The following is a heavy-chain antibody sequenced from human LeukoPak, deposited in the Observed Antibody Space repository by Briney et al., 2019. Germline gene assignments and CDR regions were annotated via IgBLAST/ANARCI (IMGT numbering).Heavy chain of an antibody. Sequence: PGGSLRLSCAASGFTLSSYGMHWVRQAPGKGLEWVAVTSYDGRKKYYVDSVKGRFTISRDTSKNTLYPQMNSLRTEDTAIYYCARDLSSSWALDYWGQGTLVTVSS. CDR1: GFTLSSYG. J-gene: IGHJ4*02. V-gene: IGHV3-30*03. CDR3: ARDLSSSWALDY. CDR2: TSYDGRKK. D-gene: IGHD6-13*01.